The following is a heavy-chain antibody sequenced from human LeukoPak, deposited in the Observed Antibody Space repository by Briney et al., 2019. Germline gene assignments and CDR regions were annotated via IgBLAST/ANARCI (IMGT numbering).Heavy chain of an antibody. D-gene: IGHD5-18*01. V-gene: IGHV3-9*01. CDR2: ISWNSGSI. J-gene: IGHJ4*02. CDR3: AKAGGYSYVVSVDY. CDR1: GFTFSNAW. Sequence: PGGSLRLSCAASGFTFSNAWMSWVRQAPGKGLEWVSGISWNSGSIGYADSVKGRFTISRDNDKNSLYLQMNSLRAEDTALYYCAKAGGYSYVVSVDYWGQGTLVTVSS.